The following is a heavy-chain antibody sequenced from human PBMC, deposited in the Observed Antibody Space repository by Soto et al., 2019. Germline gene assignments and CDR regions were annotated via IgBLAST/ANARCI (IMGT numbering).Heavy chain of an antibody. J-gene: IGHJ4*02. CDR2: TYYRSKWYN. CDR3: ARGYGSGNDY. D-gene: IGHD3-10*01. CDR1: GESVSTNSAT. Sequence: SQTLSLTCAISGESVSTNSATWDWIRQSPSRGLEWLGRTYYRSKWYNDYAVSVKSRITINPDTSKNQFSLQLNSVTPDDTAVYYCARGYGSGNDYWGQGTLVTVSS. V-gene: IGHV6-1*01.